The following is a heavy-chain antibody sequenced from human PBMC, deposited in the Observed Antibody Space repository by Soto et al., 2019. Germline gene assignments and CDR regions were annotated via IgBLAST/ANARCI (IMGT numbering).Heavy chain of an antibody. D-gene: IGHD2-15*01. Sequence: QVQLVQSGAEVKKPGASVKVSCKASGYTFTSYGISWVRQAPGQGLEGMGWISAYNGNTNYAQKLQGRVTMTTDTSTSTAYMELRSLRSDDTAVYYCARDHCSGGSCYWINGFDPWGQGTLVTVSS. J-gene: IGHJ5*02. CDR2: ISAYNGNT. CDR3: ARDHCSGGSCYWINGFDP. V-gene: IGHV1-18*01. CDR1: GYTFTSYG.